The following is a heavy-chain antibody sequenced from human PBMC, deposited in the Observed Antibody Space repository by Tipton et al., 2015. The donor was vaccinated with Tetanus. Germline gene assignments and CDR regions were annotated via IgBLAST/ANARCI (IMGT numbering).Heavy chain of an antibody. D-gene: IGHD5-24*01. V-gene: IGHV4-39*07. CDR2: VYYSGST. CDR3: ARGPPRLQFSY. CDR1: GGSITSSIDY. J-gene: IGHJ4*02. Sequence: TLSLTCTVSGGSITSSIDYWGWVRQPPGKGLEWIGSVYYSGSTSYNPSLKSRVTISVDTSKNQFSLRLSPVTAADTAVYYCARGPPRLQFSYWGQGTLVTVSS.